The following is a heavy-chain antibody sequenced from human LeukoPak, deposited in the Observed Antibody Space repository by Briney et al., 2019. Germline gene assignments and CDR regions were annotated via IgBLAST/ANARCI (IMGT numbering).Heavy chain of an antibody. J-gene: IGHJ4*02. CDR2: IYYSGST. CDR3: ARAVIGGYSSSWYGDFDY. Sequence: SETLSLTCTVSGGSISSYYSSWIRQPPGKGLEWIGYIYYSGSTNYNPSLKSRVTISVDTSKNQFSLKLSSVTAADTAVYYCARAVIGGYSSSWYGDFDYWGQGTLVTVSS. V-gene: IGHV4-59*01. D-gene: IGHD6-13*01. CDR1: GGSISSYY.